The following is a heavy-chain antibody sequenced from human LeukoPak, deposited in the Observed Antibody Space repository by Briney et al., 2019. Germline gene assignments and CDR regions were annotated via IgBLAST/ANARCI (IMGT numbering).Heavy chain of an antibody. J-gene: IGHJ6*03. Sequence: RASVKVPCKASGYTFTSYDINWVRQAPGQGLEWMGWMNPNSGNTGYAQKFQGRVTMTRNTSISTAYMELSSLRSEDTAVYYCARGLSYYDFWSGYYNYYYYMDVWGKGTTVTVSS. CDR2: MNPNSGNT. V-gene: IGHV1-8*01. CDR1: GYTFTSYD. CDR3: ARGLSYYDFWSGYYNYYYYMDV. D-gene: IGHD3-3*01.